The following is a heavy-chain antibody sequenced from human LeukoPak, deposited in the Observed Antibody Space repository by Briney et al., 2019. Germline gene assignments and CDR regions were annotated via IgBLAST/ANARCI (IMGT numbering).Heavy chain of an antibody. J-gene: IGHJ4*02. V-gene: IGHV1-69*02. D-gene: IGHD5-24*01. CDR3: ARPEASDGYVQYYFDY. CDR1: GGTFTSYT. Sequence: GASLKISCKASGGTFTSYTISWVRQAPGQGLEWRGRIIPILGIANYAQKFQGRVTITADKSISTAYLQWSSLKASDTAMYYCARPEASDGYVQYYFDYWGQGTLVTVSS. CDR2: IIPILGIA.